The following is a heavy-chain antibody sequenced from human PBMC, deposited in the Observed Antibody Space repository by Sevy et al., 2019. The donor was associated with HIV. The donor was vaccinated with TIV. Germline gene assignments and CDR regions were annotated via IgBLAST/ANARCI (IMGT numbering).Heavy chain of an antibody. J-gene: IGHJ4*02. Sequence: GGSLRLSCAASGFSFSTYWMTWVRQAPGKGLEWVATMNQDGTERDYVDSVKGRFTISSDNTKTSLFLQMNSLSAEDTGVYYCVREGLGGFSYRLDCWGQGTLVTVSS. V-gene: IGHV3-7*01. CDR3: VREGLGGFSYRLDC. CDR2: MNQDGTER. CDR1: GFSFSTYW. D-gene: IGHD3-16*01.